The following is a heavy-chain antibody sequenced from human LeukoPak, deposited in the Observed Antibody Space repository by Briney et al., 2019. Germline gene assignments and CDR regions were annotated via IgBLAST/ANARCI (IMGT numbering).Heavy chain of an antibody. D-gene: IGHD4-17*01. J-gene: IGHJ6*03. CDR1: DGSISGAAYY. V-gene: IGHV4-39*06. CDR2: ILYSGTV. CDR3: ARVTRYDNSRNNYYMDV. Sequence: PSETLSLTCTVSDGSISGAAYYWGWFRQPPGKRPEWIGNILYSGTVYDNPSLKSRVTISVDTSKNQFPLKLSSVTAADTAVYFCARVTRYDNSRNNYYMDVWGKGTTVTVSS.